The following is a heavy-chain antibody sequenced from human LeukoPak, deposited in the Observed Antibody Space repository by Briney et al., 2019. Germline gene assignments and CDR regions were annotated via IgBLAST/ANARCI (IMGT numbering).Heavy chain of an antibody. V-gene: IGHV4-4*07. J-gene: IGHJ4*02. CDR1: GGSISSYY. CDR2: IYTSGST. D-gene: IGHD3-22*01. Sequence: PSETLSLTCTVSGGSISSYYWSWIRQPAGKGLEWIGRIYTSGSTNYNPSLKSRVTMSVDTSKNQFSLKLSSVTAADTAVHYCARDKSPYYYDSSGFDYWGQGTLVTVSS. CDR3: ARDKSPYYYDSSGFDY.